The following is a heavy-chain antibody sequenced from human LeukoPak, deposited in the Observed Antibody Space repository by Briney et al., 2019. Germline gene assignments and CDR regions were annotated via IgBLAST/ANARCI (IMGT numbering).Heavy chain of an antibody. CDR1: GGSISSGGYS. Sequence: SETLSLTCAVSGGSISSGGYSWSWIRRPPGKGLEWIEYIYHSGSTYYNPSLKSRVTISVDRSKNQFSLKLSSVTAADTAVYYCARRNPYDSSGPNPDAFDIWGQGTMVTVSS. CDR3: ARRNPYDSSGPNPDAFDI. V-gene: IGHV4-30-2*01. D-gene: IGHD3-22*01. J-gene: IGHJ3*02. CDR2: IYHSGST.